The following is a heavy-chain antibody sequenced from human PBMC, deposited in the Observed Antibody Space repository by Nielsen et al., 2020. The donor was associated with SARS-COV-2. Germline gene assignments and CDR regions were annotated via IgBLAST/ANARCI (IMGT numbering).Heavy chain of an antibody. Sequence: SVKVSCKASGFTFTSSAVQWVRQARGQRLEWIGWIVVGSGNTNYAQKFQERVTITRDMSTSTAYMELSSLRSEDTAVYYRAAAIQYPHGWFDPWGQGTLVTVSS. CDR2: IVVGSGNT. V-gene: IGHV1-58*01. CDR1: GFTFTSSA. J-gene: IGHJ5*02. D-gene: IGHD4-11*01. CDR3: AAAIQYPHGWFDP.